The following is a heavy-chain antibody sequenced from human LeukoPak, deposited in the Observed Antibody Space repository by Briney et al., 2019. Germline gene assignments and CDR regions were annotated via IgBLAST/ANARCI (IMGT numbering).Heavy chain of an antibody. CDR1: GFTFSSYW. CDR2: IKQDGSEK. V-gene: IGHV3-7*01. Sequence: GGSLRLSCAASGFTFSSYWMSWVRQAPGKGLEWVANIKQDGSEKYYVDSVKGRFTISRDNSKNTLYLQMNSLRAEDTAVYYCARAPVISFFDYWGQGTLVTVSS. J-gene: IGHJ4*02. CDR3: ARAPVISFFDY. D-gene: IGHD2-21*01.